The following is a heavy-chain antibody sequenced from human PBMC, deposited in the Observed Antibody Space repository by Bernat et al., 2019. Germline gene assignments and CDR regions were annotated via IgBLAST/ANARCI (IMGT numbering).Heavy chain of an antibody. CDR3: AGDPGTLVNDAFDI. J-gene: IGHJ3*02. D-gene: IGHD1-26*01. CDR1: GFTFSSYG. V-gene: IGHV3-33*01. CDR2: IWYNGSNN. Sequence: QVQLVESGGGVVQPGRSLRLSCAASGFTFSSYGMHWVRQAPGKGLEWVAVIWYNGSNNYYADSVKGRFTISRDNSKNTLYLQMNGLGAEDTAVYYCAGDPGTLVNDAFDIWDQGTMVTVSS.